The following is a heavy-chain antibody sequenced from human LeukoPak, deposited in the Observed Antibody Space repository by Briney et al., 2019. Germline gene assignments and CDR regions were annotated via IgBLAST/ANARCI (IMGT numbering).Heavy chain of an antibody. J-gene: IGHJ4*02. D-gene: IGHD6-13*01. CDR1: GFTVSSNY. CDR3: VKDRMAAAAYFDY. V-gene: IGHV3-53*05. Sequence: GGSLRLSCAASGFTVSSNYMSWVRQAPGKGLEWVSVIYSGGSTYYADSVKGRFTISRDNSKNTLYLQMSSLRAEDTAVYYCVKDRMAAAAYFDYWGQGTLVTVSS. CDR2: IYSGGST.